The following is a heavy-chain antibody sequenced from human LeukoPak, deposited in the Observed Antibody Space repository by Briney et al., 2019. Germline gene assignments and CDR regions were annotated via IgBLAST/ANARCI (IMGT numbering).Heavy chain of an antibody. D-gene: IGHD1-26*01. CDR1: GFTFTSYS. V-gene: IGHV3-23*01. CDR2: TSDRGDYT. J-gene: IGHJ4*02. Sequence: HTGGSLRLSCAASGFTFTSYSMSWVRQAPGKGLEWVPGTSDRGDYTYYADSVKGRFTISRDNSKNTLYLQMNSLRAEDTALYFCEKKAQYNGNYPLDYWGQGTLVTVSS. CDR3: EKKAQYNGNYPLDY.